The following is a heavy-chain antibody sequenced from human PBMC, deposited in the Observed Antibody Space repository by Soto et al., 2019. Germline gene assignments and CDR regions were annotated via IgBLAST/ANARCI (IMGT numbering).Heavy chain of an antibody. V-gene: IGHV1-3*01. Sequence: ASVKVFCKASGYTFTRYTMNWVRQAPGQRLEWMGWINPDNGNTKSSQKFQDRVIITRDTSASTAYMDLSSLRSEDTAVYYCARGIATGQLDPWGQGTLVTVSS. CDR3: ARGIATGQLDP. CDR1: GYTFTRYT. D-gene: IGHD2-15*01. CDR2: INPDNGNT. J-gene: IGHJ5*01.